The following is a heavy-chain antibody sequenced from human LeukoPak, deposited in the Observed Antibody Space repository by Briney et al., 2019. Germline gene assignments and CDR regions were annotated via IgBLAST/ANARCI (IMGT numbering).Heavy chain of an antibody. CDR3: ARPLTGPYTWPFDP. D-gene: IGHD3-10*01. CDR1: GYTFTGYY. CDR2: INPNSGGT. J-gene: IGHJ5*02. Sequence: ASVKVSCKASGYTFTGYYMHWVRQAPGQGLEWMGWINPNSGGTNYAQKFQGRVTMTRDTSISTAYMELSRLRSDDTAVYYCARPLTGPYTWPFDPWGQGTLVTVSS. V-gene: IGHV1-2*02.